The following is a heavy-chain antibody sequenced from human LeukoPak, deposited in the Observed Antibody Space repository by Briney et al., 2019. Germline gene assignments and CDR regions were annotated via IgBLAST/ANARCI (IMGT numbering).Heavy chain of an antibody. CDR2: IYSGGST. D-gene: IGHD2-2*01. CDR1: GFTVSSNY. J-gene: IGHJ5*02. Sequence: PRGSLRLSCAASGFTVSSNYMSWVRQAPGKGLEWVSVIYSGGSTYYADSVKGRFTISRDNSKNTLYLQMNSLRAEDTAVYYCASTGSVVVVPAASNWFDPWGQGTLVTVSS. V-gene: IGHV3-66*01. CDR3: ASTGSVVVVPAASNWFDP.